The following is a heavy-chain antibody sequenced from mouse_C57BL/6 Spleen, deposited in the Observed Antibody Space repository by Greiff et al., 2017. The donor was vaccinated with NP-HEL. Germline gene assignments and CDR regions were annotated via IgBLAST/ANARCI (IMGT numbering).Heavy chain of an antibody. V-gene: IGHV1-69*01. CDR2: IDPSDSYT. Sequence: QVQLQQPGAELVMPGASVKLSCKASGYTFTSYWMHWVKQRPGQGLEWIGEIDPSDSYTNYNQKFKGKSTLTVDKSSSTAYMQLSSLTSEESAVYYCARVYYDENAMDYWGQGTSVTVSS. CDR3: ARVYYDENAMDY. CDR1: GYTFTSYW. D-gene: IGHD2-4*01. J-gene: IGHJ4*01.